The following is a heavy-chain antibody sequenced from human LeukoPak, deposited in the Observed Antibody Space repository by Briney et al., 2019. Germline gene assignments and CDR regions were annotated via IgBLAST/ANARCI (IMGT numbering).Heavy chain of an antibody. D-gene: IGHD1-26*01. CDR2: ISGSGGST. CDR3: AKGGSSSRYYFDY. J-gene: IGHJ4*02. CDR1: GFTFSNAW. V-gene: IGHV3-23*01. Sequence: PGGSLRLSCTASGFTFSNAWMSWVRQAPGKGLEWVSVISGSGGSTYYADSVKGRFTISRDNSKNTLYLQMNSLRAEDTAVYYCAKGGSSSRYYFDYWGQGTLVTVSS.